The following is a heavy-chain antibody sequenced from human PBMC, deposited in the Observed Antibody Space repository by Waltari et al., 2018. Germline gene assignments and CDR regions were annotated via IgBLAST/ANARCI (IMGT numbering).Heavy chain of an antibody. Sequence: EVQLVESGGGFFQPGGSLSLSCDASGFAFSNYWIHWVRHAPGRGLGVRQAVGRVVGWDSRSSGDETSISNADSVGGRFSISRDKYKNTVYLQIHSLRAEDTAVFYCARLMFSHPENGMDVWGQGTSVTIS. CDR3: ARLMFSHPENGMDV. J-gene: IGHJ6*02. CDR2: SSGDETSI. V-gene: IGHV3-74*01. D-gene: IGHD3-10*02. CDR1: GFAFSNYW.